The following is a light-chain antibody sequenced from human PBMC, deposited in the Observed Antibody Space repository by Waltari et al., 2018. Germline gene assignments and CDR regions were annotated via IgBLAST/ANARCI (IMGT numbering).Light chain of an antibody. V-gene: IGLV2-23*01. Sequence: QSALTQPASVSGSPGQSITISCTGTSSDVGSYNLFSWYQQHPGKAPKLLIYEGSERPSGVSNRFSGSKSGNTASLTISGLQAEDEADYYCCSYAGRSTYVFGTGTKVTVL. CDR1: SSDVGSYNL. CDR2: EGS. CDR3: CSYAGRSTYV. J-gene: IGLJ1*01.